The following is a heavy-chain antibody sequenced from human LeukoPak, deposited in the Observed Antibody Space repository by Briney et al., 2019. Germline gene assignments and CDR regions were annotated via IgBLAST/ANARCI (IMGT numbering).Heavy chain of an antibody. D-gene: IGHD3-16*01. J-gene: IGHJ3*02. V-gene: IGHV5-51*01. CDR2: IYPGDSDT. Sequence: GESLKISCKGSGYSFTSYWIGRVRRMPGKGLEWMGIIYPGDSDTRYSPSFQGQVTISADKSISTAYLQWSSLKASDTAMYYCARHLGVSDSAFDIWGQGTMVTVSS. CDR3: ARHLGVSDSAFDI. CDR1: GYSFTSYW.